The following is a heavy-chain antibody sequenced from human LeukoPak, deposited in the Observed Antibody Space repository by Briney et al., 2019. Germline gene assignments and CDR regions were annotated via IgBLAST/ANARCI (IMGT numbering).Heavy chain of an antibody. CDR2: INHSGST. Sequence: SETLSLTCAVYGGSFSGYYWSWIRQPPGKGLEWIGEINHSGSTNYNPSLKSRVTISVDTSKNQFSLKLSSVTAADTAVYYCARAPLEAAMVTLDYWGQGTLVTVSS. D-gene: IGHD5-18*01. CDR3: ARAPLEAAMVTLDY. J-gene: IGHJ4*02. V-gene: IGHV4-34*01. CDR1: GGSFSGYY.